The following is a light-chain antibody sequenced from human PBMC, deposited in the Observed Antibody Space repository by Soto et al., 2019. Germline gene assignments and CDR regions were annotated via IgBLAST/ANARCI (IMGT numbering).Light chain of an antibody. CDR3: QQANSFPLT. CDR1: QGISRW. Sequence: DIQMTQLPSSMSASVGDRVTITCRASQGISRWLAWYHQKPGKAPNLLIYSASTLHSGVPSRFSGSGSGTDFTLTISSPQPEDFGTYYCQQANSFPLTFGPGTKVDIK. J-gene: IGKJ3*01. V-gene: IGKV1-12*01. CDR2: SAS.